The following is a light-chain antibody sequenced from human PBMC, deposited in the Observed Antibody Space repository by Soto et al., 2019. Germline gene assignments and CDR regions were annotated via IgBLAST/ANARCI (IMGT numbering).Light chain of an antibody. CDR1: TGDVTSGHY. CDR3: LLAYSSSRPV. Sequence: QTVVTQEPSLTVSPGGTVTLTCGSSTGDVTSGHYPYWFQQKHGQAPRTLIYDTSNKHSWTPARFSGSLLGGKAALTLSGAQPEDEAIYYCLLAYSSSRPVFGGGTKLTVL. J-gene: IGLJ3*02. V-gene: IGLV7-46*01. CDR2: DTS.